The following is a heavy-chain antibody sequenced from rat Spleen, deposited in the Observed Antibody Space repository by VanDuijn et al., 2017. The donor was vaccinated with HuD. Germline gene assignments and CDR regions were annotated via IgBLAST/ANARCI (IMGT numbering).Heavy chain of an antibody. Sequence: EVQLVESGGGLVQPGRSLKFSCAASGFTFSDYAMAWVRQAPKKGLEWVATIIYDGSSTYYRDSVKGRFTISRDNAKSTLYLQMDSLRSEDTATYYCARRAYGGYSEDYFDYWGQGVMVTVSS. CDR3: ARRAYGGYSEDYFDY. D-gene: IGHD1-11*01. CDR1: GFTFSDYA. CDR2: IIYDGSST. V-gene: IGHV5-17*01. J-gene: IGHJ2*01.